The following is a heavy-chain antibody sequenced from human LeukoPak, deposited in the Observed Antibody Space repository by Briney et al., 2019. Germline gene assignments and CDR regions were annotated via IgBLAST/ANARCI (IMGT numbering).Heavy chain of an antibody. CDR3: AKVRTGSGGYTYGVDY. CDR1: GFTFSSYA. J-gene: IGHJ4*02. CDR2: ISGSGGST. Sequence: PGGSLRLSCAASGFTFSSYAMSWVRQAPGKGLEWVSLISGSGGSTHYADSVKGRFTISRDNSKNTLSLQINSLRAEDTAVFYCAKVRTGSGGYTYGVDYWGQGTLVTVSS. V-gene: IGHV3-23*01. D-gene: IGHD5-18*01.